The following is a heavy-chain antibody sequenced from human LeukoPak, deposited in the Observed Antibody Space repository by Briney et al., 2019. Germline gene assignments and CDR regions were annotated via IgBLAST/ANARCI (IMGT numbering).Heavy chain of an antibody. V-gene: IGHV3-21*01. Sequence: PGGSLRLSCAASGFTFNRYNMNWVRRAPGKGLEWVSSISTSSSYIYYADSVRGRFTISRDNAKNSLYLQMNSLRAEDTAVYYCATGTCSGGSCTPRDDAFDIWGQGTMVTVSS. CDR2: ISTSSSYI. CDR1: GFTFNRYN. J-gene: IGHJ3*02. D-gene: IGHD2-15*01. CDR3: ATGTCSGGSCTPRDDAFDI.